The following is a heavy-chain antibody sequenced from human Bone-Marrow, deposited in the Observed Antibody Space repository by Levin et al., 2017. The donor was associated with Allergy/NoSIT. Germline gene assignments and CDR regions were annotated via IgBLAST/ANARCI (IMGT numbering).Heavy chain of an antibody. D-gene: IGHD1-14*01. CDR1: GFTVSSNY. Sequence: PGGSLRLSCAASGFTVSSNYMSWVRQAPGKGLEWVSAIYSGGSTYYADFVKGRFTISRDNSKNTLYLQMNSLRAEDTAVYYCARTVFLTHYYYYMDVWGKGTTVTVSS. CDR3: ARTVFLTHYYYYMDV. J-gene: IGHJ6*03. CDR2: IYSGGST. V-gene: IGHV3-53*01.